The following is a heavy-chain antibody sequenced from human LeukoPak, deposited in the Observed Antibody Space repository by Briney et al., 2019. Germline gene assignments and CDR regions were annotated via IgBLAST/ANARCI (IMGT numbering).Heavy chain of an antibody. V-gene: IGHV3-48*03. CDR3: ARVVRYGDLDWFDP. CDR1: GFTFSSYE. Sequence: PGGSLGLSCAASGFTFSSYEMNWVRQAPGKGLEWVSYISSSGSTIYYADSVKGRFTISRDNAKNSLYLQMNSLRAEDTAVYCCARVVRYGDLDWFDPWGQGTLVTVSS. J-gene: IGHJ5*02. D-gene: IGHD4-17*01. CDR2: ISSSGSTI.